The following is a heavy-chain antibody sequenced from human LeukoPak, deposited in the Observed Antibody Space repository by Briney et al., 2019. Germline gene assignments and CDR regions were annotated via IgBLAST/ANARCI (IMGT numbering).Heavy chain of an antibody. V-gene: IGHV4-59*08. CDR1: GGSISSYY. CDR2: IYYSGST. D-gene: IGHD4-23*01. J-gene: IGHJ5*02. CDR3: ARVDCGGTPYNWFDP. Sequence: SETLSLTCTVSGGSISSYYWSWIRQPPGKGLEWIGYIYYSGSTNYNPSLKSRVTISVDTSKNQFSLKLSSVTAADTAVYYCARVDCGGTPYNWFDPWGQGTLVTVSS.